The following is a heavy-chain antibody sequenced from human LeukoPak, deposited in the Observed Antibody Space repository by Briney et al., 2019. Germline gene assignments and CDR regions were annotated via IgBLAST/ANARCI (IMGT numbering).Heavy chain of an antibody. CDR1: GVSISSGSYY. J-gene: IGHJ6*03. CDR2: IYYSGST. Sequence: SETLSLTCTVSGVSISSGSYYWGWIRQPPGQGLEWIGSIYYSGSTSYHPSLKSRVTISVDTSKNQFSLKLSSVSAADTAVYYCARPGRDCRGGSCYYDHFYYMDVWGRGTTITVSS. V-gene: IGHV4-39*01. D-gene: IGHD2-15*01. CDR3: ARPGRDCRGGSCYYDHFYYMDV.